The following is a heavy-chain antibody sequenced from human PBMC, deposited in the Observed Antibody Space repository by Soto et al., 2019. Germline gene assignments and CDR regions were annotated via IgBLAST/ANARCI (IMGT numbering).Heavy chain of an antibody. V-gene: IGHV4-31*03. Sequence: QVQLQESGPGLVKPSQTLSLTYTVSGGSISSGGYYWSWIRQHPGKGLEWIGYIYYSGSTYYNPSLKSRVTISVDTSKNQFSLKLSSVTAADTAVYYCARADIVVVPAANWFDPWGQGTLVTVSS. CDR1: GGSISSGGYY. J-gene: IGHJ5*02. CDR3: ARADIVVVPAANWFDP. D-gene: IGHD2-2*01. CDR2: IYYSGST.